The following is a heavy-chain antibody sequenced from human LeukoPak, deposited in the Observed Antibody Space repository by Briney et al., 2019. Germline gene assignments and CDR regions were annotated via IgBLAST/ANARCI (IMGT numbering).Heavy chain of an antibody. CDR3: AELGTTMIGGV. V-gene: IGHV3-48*03. J-gene: IGHJ6*04. CDR1: GFTFSRNG. Sequence: GGSLRLPCAASGFTFSRNGMTWVRQAPGKGLEWVSYISSSGSTIYYADSVKGRFTISRDNAKNSLYLQMNSLRAEDTAVYYCAELGTTMIGGVWGKGTTVTISS. D-gene: IGHD3-10*02. CDR2: ISSSGSTI.